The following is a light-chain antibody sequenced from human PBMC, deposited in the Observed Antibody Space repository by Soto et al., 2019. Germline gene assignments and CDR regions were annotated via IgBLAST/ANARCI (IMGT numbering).Light chain of an antibody. CDR3: QKYNSAPPLT. CDR1: RDVGSD. J-gene: IGKJ4*01. V-gene: IGKV1-27*01. Sequence: QMTQSPSSLSASVGEKIIITCRASRDVGSDVSWYQQKPGQAPKLLIYAASNLQSGVPSRFSGSGSGTDFILTISSLQPDDVATYYCQKYNSAPPLTFG. CDR2: AAS.